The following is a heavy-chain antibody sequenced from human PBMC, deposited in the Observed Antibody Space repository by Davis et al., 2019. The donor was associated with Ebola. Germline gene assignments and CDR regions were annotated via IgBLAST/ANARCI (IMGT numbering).Heavy chain of an antibody. CDR3: ARIRGGDYDQRSGFPKNWFDP. J-gene: IGHJ5*02. V-gene: IGHV2-26*01. D-gene: IGHD3-3*01. Sequence: SGPTLVKPTATLTLTCTVSGFSLSEHGVGVSWIRQPPGKALEWLAHIFSNDEKSFSASLKSRLTISKDTSKRQVVLTMTNVDPVDTATYYCARIRGGDYDQRSGFPKNWFDPWGQGTLVTVSS. CDR2: IFSNDEK. CDR1: GFSLSEHGVG.